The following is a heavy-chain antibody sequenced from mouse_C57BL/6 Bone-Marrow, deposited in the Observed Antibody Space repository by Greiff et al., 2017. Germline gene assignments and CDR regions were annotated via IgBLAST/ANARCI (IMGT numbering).Heavy chain of an antibody. CDR3: ARGGFDV. CDR1: GYTFTDYY. CDR2: INPYNGGT. J-gene: IGHJ1*03. Sequence: VQLKQSGPVLVKPGASVKMSCQASGYTFTDYYMNWVKQSHGKSLEWIGVINPYNGGTSYNQKFKGKATLPVDKASCTAYMELNSLTSEESAVYYCARGGFDVWGTGTTVTVSS. V-gene: IGHV1-19*01.